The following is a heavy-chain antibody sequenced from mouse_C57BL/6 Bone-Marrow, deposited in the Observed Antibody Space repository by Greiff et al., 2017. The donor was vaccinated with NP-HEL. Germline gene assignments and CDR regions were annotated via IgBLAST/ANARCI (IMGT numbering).Heavy chain of an antibody. CDR1: GYTFTSYW. D-gene: IGHD2-3*01. J-gene: IGHJ1*03. CDR2: IYPGSGST. CDR3: ARRDMGYDGYGNV. V-gene: IGHV1-55*01. Sequence: VQLQQPGAELVKPGASVKMSCKASGYTFTSYWITWVKQRPGQGLEWIGDIYPGSGSTNYNEKFKSKATLTVDTSSSTAYMQLSSLTSEDSAVYYCARRDMGYDGYGNVWGTGTTVTVSS.